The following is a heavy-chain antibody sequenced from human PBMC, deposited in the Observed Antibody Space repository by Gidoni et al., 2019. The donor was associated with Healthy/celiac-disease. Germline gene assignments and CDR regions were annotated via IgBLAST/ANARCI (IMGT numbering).Heavy chain of an antibody. D-gene: IGHD3-22*01. V-gene: IGHV1-69*04. J-gene: IGHJ4*02. CDR3: AREGNLDSSGYHDY. CDR2: IIPILGIA. CDR1: GGTFSSYA. Sequence: VQLVQSGAEVKKPGSSVKVSCKASGGTFSSYAISWVRQAPGQGLEWMGRIIPILGIANYAQKFQGRVTITADKSTSTAYMELSSLRSEDTAVYYCAREGNLDSSGYHDYWGQGTLVTVSS.